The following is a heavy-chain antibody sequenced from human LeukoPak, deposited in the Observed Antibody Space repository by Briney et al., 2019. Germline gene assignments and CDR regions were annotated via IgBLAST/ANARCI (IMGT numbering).Heavy chain of an antibody. CDR3: ARALRKRTPTSGAFDI. CDR2: INPSGGST. Sequence: ASVKVSCQASGYTFTSYYMHWVRQAPGQGLEWMGIINPSGGSTSYAQKFQGRVTMTRDMSTSTVYMELSSLRSEDTAVYYCARALRKRTPTSGAFDIWGQGTMVTVSS. CDR1: GYTFTSYY. D-gene: IGHD1-14*01. J-gene: IGHJ3*02. V-gene: IGHV1-46*01.